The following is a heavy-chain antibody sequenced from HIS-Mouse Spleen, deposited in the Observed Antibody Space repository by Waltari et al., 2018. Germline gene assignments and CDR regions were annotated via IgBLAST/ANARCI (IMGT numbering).Heavy chain of an antibody. CDR1: GFTFSSYA. V-gene: IGHV3-30-3*01. Sequence: QVQLVESGGGVVQPGRSLRLSCAASGFTFSSYAMHWVRQAPGKGLEGVAVISYDGSNKYYAESVKGRFTISRDNSKNTLYLQMNSLRAEDTAVYYCARDQGGYQMRPFDAFDIWGQGTMVTVSS. CDR2: ISYDGSNK. CDR3: ARDQGGYQMRPFDAFDI. D-gene: IGHD5-12*01. J-gene: IGHJ3*02.